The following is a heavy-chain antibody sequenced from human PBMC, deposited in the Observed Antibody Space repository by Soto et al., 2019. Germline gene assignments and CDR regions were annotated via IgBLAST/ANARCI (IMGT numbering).Heavy chain of an antibody. CDR3: PRAGGEGRPIDY. CDR1: GFSFSSYT. D-gene: IGHD3-16*01. V-gene: IGHV3-30-3*01. CDR2: ISYDGTNK. J-gene: IGHJ4*02. Sequence: QVQLVESGGGVVQPVRSLRLSGAASGFSFSSYTMHWIRQAPGKGLEWVAVISYDGTNKYYADSVKGRFTISRDNSKNTLYLQMIGLRAEDTAVYYCPRAGGEGRPIDYWGQGTLVTVSS.